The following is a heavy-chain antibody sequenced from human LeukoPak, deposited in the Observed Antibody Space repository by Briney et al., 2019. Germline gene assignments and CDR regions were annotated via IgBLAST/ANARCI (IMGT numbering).Heavy chain of an antibody. Sequence: ASVKVSCKASGYTFTSYDIDWVRQATGQGLEWMGWMNPNSGNTGYAQKFQGRVTMTRNTSISTAYMELSSLRSEDTAVYYCARGAAAGIHTLPRRNNWFDPWGQGTLVTVSS. V-gene: IGHV1-8*01. CDR1: GYTFTSYD. CDR3: ARGAAAGIHTLPRRNNWFDP. D-gene: IGHD6-13*01. CDR2: MNPNSGNT. J-gene: IGHJ5*02.